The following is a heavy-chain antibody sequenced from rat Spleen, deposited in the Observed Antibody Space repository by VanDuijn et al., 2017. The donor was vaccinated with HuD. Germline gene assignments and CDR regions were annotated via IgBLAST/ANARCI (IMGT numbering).Heavy chain of an antibody. D-gene: IGHD1-9*01. J-gene: IGHJ2*01. Sequence: EVQLVESGGGLVQPGRSLKLSCAASGFTFSDYGVAWVRQAPTKGLEWVATISYGDSSGNSSTYYRDSVKGRFTISRDNAKSTRSLQMDSLRSEDTATYYCARRHYGYTDYFDYWGQGVMVTVSS. CDR3: ARRHYGYTDYFDY. CDR1: GFTFSDYG. CDR2: ISYGDSSGNSST. V-gene: IGHV5-29*01.